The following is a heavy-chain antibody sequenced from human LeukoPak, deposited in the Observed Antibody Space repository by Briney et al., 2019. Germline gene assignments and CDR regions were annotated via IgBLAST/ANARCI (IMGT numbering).Heavy chain of an antibody. CDR1: GFTFSSYS. D-gene: IGHD5-12*01. Sequence: HPGGSLRLSCAASGFTFSSYSMNWVRQAPGKGLEWVSYISSSSSTIYYADSVKGRFTISRDNAKNSLYLQMNSLRAEDTAVYYCARDTLNVDKDYWGQGTLVTVPS. CDR2: ISSSSSTI. V-gene: IGHV3-48*04. CDR3: ARDTLNVDKDY. J-gene: IGHJ4*02.